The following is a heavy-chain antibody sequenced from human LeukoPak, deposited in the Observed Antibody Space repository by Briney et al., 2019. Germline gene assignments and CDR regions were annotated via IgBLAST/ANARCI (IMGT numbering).Heavy chain of an antibody. J-gene: IGHJ4*02. D-gene: IGHD4-23*01. CDR2: IYYSGST. CDR3: ARVDYGGNSPYFDY. V-gene: IGHV4-39*07. Sequence: SETLSLTCSVSGGSISSSSYYWGWIRQPPGKGLEWIGSIYYSGSTYYNPSLKSRVTISVDTSKNQFSLKLSSVTAADTAVYYCARVDYGGNSPYFDYWGQGTLVTVSS. CDR1: GGSISSSSYY.